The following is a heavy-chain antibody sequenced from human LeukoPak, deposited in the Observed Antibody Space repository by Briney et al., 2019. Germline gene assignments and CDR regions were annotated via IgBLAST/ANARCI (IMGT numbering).Heavy chain of an antibody. V-gene: IGHV4-31*03. CDR1: GGSISSGGYY. Sequence: SQTLSLTCTVSGGSISSGGYYWSWIRQHPGKGLEWIGYIYYSGSTYYNPSLKSRVTISVDTSKNQFSLKLSSVTAADTAVYYCAREIDGSGSPFDYWGQGTLVTVSS. D-gene: IGHD3-10*01. CDR2: IYYSGST. CDR3: AREIDGSGSPFDY. J-gene: IGHJ4*02.